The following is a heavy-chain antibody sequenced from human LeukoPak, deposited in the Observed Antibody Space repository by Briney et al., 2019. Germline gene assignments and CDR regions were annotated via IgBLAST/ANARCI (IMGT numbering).Heavy chain of an antibody. D-gene: IGHD2-15*01. V-gene: IGHV1-18*01. CDR3: ARDTPFENIVVVVAAPEYFDY. Sequence: ASVKVSCKASGYTFTSYSISWVRQAPGQGLEWMGWISAYNGDTNYAQKLQGRVTMTTDTSTSTAYMELRSLRSDDTAVYYCARDTPFENIVVVVAAPEYFDYWGQGTLVTVSS. CDR2: ISAYNGDT. CDR1: GYTFTSYS. J-gene: IGHJ4*02.